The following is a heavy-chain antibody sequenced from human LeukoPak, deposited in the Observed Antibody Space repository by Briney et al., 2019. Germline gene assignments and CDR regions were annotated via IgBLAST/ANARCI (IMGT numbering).Heavy chain of an antibody. J-gene: IGHJ4*02. CDR3: AKDYYDSSGCYPDY. V-gene: IGHV3-30*18. Sequence: PGRSLRLSCAASGFTFSSYGMHWVRQAPGKGLEWVAVISYDGSNKYYADSVKGRFTISRDNSKNTLYLQMNSLRAEDTAVYYCAKDYYDSSGCYPDYWGQGTLVTVSS. D-gene: IGHD3-22*01. CDR1: GFTFSSYG. CDR2: ISYDGSNK.